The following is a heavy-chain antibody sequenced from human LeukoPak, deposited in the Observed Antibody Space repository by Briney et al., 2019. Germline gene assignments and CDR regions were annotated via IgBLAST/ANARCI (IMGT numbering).Heavy chain of an antibody. CDR2: ISAYNGNT. D-gene: IGHD6-13*01. V-gene: IGHV1-18*01. CDR3: AREEDSSSWFTRFDP. CDR1: GYTFTSYG. Sequence: ASVKVSCKASGYTFTSYGISWVRQAPGQGLEWMGWISAYNGNTNYAQKLQGRVTMTTDTSTSTAYMELRSLRSDDTAVYYCAREEDSSSWFTRFDPWGQGTLVTVSS. J-gene: IGHJ5*02.